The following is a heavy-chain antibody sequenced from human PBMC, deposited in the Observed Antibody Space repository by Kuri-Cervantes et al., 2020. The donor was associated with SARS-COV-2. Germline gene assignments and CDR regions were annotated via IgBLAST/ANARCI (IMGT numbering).Heavy chain of an antibody. Sequence: LSLTCAASGFTFSNAWMNWVRQAPGKGLEWVGRIKRKTEGGTTDYAAPVKGRFTISRDDSKNTLYLQMNSLKTEDTAVYYCTTDQPFWAGTTAPFDYWGQGTLVTVSS. J-gene: IGHJ4*02. CDR3: TTDQPFWAGTTAPFDY. V-gene: IGHV3-15*07. CDR1: GFTFSNAW. CDR2: IKRKTEGGTT. D-gene: IGHD1-7*01.